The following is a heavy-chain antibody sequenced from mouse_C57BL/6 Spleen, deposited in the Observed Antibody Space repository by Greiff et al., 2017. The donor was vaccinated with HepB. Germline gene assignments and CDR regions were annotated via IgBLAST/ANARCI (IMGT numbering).Heavy chain of an antibody. Sequence: VQLQQSGPELVKPGASVKISCKASGYTFTDYYMNWVKQSHGKSLEWIGDINPNNGGTSYNQKFKGKATLTVDKSSSTAYMELRSLTSEDSAVYYCARGRDWAMDYWGQGTSVTVSS. CDR1: GYTFTDYY. CDR2: INPNNGGT. CDR3: ARGRDWAMDY. V-gene: IGHV1-26*01. D-gene: IGHD2-4*01. J-gene: IGHJ4*01.